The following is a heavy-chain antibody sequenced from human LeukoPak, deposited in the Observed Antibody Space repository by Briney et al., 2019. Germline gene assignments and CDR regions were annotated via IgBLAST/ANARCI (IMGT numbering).Heavy chain of an antibody. V-gene: IGHV4-59*01. CDR3: ARVLRPMASQYYSDS. CDR2: IYYSGTT. Sequence: ETQSLTCTVSGASINTYYWSWIRQPPGKGLEWIGYIYYSGTTSYNPSLKTRVTISIDTSKNQFSLKLSSVTAADTAVYYCARVLRPMASQYYSDSWGQGTLVPVSS. J-gene: IGHJ4*02. D-gene: IGHD3-10*01. CDR1: GASINTYY.